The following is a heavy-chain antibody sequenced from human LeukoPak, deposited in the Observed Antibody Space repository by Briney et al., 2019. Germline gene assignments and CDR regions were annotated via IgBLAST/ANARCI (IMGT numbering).Heavy chain of an antibody. CDR2: ISAYNGNT. Sequence: ASVKVSCKASGYTFTSYGISWVRQAPGQGLEWMGWISAYNGNTNYAQKLQGRVTMTTDTSTSTAYMELRSLRSDDTAVYYCARARSIAAAGSSPGGWFDPGGQGTLVTVSS. D-gene: IGHD6-13*01. J-gene: IGHJ5*02. V-gene: IGHV1-18*01. CDR3: ARARSIAAAGSSPGGWFDP. CDR1: GYTFTSYG.